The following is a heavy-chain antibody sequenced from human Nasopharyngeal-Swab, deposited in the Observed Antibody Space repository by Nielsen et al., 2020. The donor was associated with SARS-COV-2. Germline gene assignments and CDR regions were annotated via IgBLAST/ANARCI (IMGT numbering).Heavy chain of an antibody. J-gene: IGHJ6*03. Sequence: GSLRLSCTVSGGSISSSSYYWGWIRQPPGKGLEWIGSLYYSGSTYYNPSLKSRVTISVDTSKNQFSLKLSSVTAADTAVYYCARTGTNSIGYYYYMDVWGKGTTVTVSS. CDR2: LYYSGST. CDR1: GGSISSSSYY. V-gene: IGHV4-39*01. CDR3: ARTGTNSIGYYYYMDV. D-gene: IGHD3-10*01.